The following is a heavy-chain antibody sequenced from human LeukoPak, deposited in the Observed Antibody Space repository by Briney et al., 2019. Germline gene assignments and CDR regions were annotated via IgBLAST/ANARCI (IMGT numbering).Heavy chain of an antibody. CDR3: ARERYGSGNFDY. D-gene: IGHD3-10*01. V-gene: IGHV3-20*04. Sequence: GGSLTLSCAASGFTFDDYGMNWVRQAPGKGLEWVAGINWNGGSTGYADSVKGRFTISRDNAKNSLYLQMNSLRAEDTALYYCARERYGSGNFDYWGQGTLVTVSS. J-gene: IGHJ4*02. CDR1: GFTFDDYG. CDR2: INWNGGST.